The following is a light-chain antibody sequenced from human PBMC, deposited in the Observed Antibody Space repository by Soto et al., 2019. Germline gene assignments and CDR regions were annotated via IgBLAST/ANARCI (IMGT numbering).Light chain of an antibody. CDR1: SSNIGSNY. CDR3: GSWDSSLSAYV. Sequence: QSALTQPPSASGTPGQRVTISCSGSSSNIGSNYVYWYQQLPGTAPKLLIYSNNQRPSGVPDRFSGSKSGTSASLAISGLQTGDEADYYCGSWDSSLSAYVFGTGTKVTVL. CDR2: SNN. J-gene: IGLJ1*01. V-gene: IGLV1-47*02.